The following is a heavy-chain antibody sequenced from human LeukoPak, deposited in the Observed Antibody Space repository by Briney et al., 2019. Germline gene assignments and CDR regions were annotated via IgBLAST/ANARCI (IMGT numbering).Heavy chain of an antibody. Sequence: PGGSLRLSCAASGFTFSSYWMHWVRQAPGKGLEWVSAISGSGGSTYYADSVKGRFTISRDNSKNTLYLQMNSLRAEDTAVYYCANSDYYGSGSYSEFDYWGQGTLVTVSS. J-gene: IGHJ4*02. V-gene: IGHV3-23*01. CDR1: GFTFSSYW. CDR2: ISGSGGST. D-gene: IGHD3-10*01. CDR3: ANSDYYGSGSYSEFDY.